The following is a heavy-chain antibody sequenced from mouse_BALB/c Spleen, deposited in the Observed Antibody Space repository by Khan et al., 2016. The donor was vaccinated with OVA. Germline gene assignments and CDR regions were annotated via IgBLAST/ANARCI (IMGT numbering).Heavy chain of an antibody. CDR1: GFSLTDYG. J-gene: IGHJ4*01. CDR2: IWGGGTT. Sequence: VQLQESGPGLVAPSQSLSITCTVSGFSLTDYGVNWIRQPPGKGLEWLGIIWGGGTTYYNSALKSRLSISKDNSKSQVFLRMNSLQTDDTAMYFCAKPFYAHYYAMDYWGQGTSVTVSS. CDR3: AKPFYAHYYAMDY. V-gene: IGHV2-6-5*01. D-gene: IGHD2-10*01.